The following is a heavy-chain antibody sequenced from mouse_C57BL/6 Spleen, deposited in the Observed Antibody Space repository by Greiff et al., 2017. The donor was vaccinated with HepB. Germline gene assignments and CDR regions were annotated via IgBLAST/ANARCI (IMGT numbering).Heavy chain of an antibody. D-gene: IGHD1-1*01. CDR2: INPSSGYT. Sequence: VQLQQSGAELARPGASVKMSCKASGYTFTSYTMHWVKQRPGQGLEWIGYINPSSGYTKYNQKFKDKATLTADKSSSTAYMQLSSLTSEDSAVYYCARWGTTVGYFDVWGTGTTVTVSS. V-gene: IGHV1-4*01. CDR3: ARWGTTVGYFDV. CDR1: GYTFTSYT. J-gene: IGHJ1*03.